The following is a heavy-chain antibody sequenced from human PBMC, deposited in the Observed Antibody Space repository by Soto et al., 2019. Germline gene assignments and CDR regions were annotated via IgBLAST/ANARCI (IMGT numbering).Heavy chain of an antibody. CDR2: ISAYNGNT. J-gene: IGHJ4*02. CDR3: ARDRGSLITMARGVIIDY. V-gene: IGHV1-18*01. Sequence: ASVKVSCKASGYTFTSYGISWVRQAPGQGLEWMGWISAYNGNTNYAQKLQGRVTMTTDTSTSTAYMELRSLRSDDTAVYYCARDRGSLITMARGVIIDYSGPRILVSVFS. D-gene: IGHD3-10*01. CDR1: GYTFTSYG.